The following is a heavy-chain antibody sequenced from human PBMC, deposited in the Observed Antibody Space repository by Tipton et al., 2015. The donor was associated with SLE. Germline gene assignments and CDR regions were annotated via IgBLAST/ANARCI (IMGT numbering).Heavy chain of an antibody. D-gene: IGHD3-16*01. V-gene: IGHV4-61*09. Sequence: TLSLTCTVSGAAINSGTSYWSWIRQPAGKALEWIGHIYINGNTNYNPSLKSRVTISMDASNNQFSLKLTSLTAADTAVYYCARAPEGDLLGGMDVWGQGTPVTVSS. CDR3: ARAPEGDLLGGMDV. CDR2: IYINGNT. J-gene: IGHJ6*02. CDR1: GAAINSGTSY.